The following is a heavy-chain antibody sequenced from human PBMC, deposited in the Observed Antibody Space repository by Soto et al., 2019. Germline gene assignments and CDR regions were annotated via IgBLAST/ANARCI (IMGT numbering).Heavy chain of an antibody. CDR3: ARAWPSVDSYGSGVMDV. V-gene: IGHV4-4*02. J-gene: IGHJ6*02. CDR1: GGSISSSNW. Sequence: QVHLQESGPGLVKPSGTLSVTCAVSGGSISSSNWWNWVRQPPGKGLEWIGEIYHSGSTNYNPSLRSRVTISLDKSKNQFSLRVKSVTASDTAEYYCARAWPSVDSYGSGVMDVWGQGTTVTVSS. CDR2: IYHSGST. D-gene: IGHD5-18*01.